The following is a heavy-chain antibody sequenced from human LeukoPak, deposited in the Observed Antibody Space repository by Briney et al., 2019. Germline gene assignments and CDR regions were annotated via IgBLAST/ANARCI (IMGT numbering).Heavy chain of an antibody. CDR1: GGSIGSYY. CDR2: IYYSGST. J-gene: IGHJ2*01. CDR3: ARDREGYYDSSGYYNWYFDL. D-gene: IGHD3-22*01. V-gene: IGHV4-30-4*01. Sequence: PSETLSLTCTVSGGSIGSYYWSWIRQPPGKGLEWIGYIYYSGSTYYNPSLKSRVTISVDTSKNQFSLKLSSVTAADTAVYYCARDREGYYDSSGYYNWYFDLWGRGTLVTVSS.